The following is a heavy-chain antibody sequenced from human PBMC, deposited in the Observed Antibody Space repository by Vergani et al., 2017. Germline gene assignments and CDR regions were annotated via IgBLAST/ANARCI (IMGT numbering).Heavy chain of an antibody. D-gene: IGHD3-10*01. V-gene: IGHV4-61*02. CDR3: ARDRGFGDYYGMDV. Sequence: QVQLQESGPGLVKPSQTLSLTCTVSGGSISSGSYYWSWIRQPAGKGLEWIGRIYTSGSTNYNPSLKSRVTISVDTSKNQFSLKLSSVTAADTAVYYCARDRGFGDYYGMDVWGQGP. CDR1: GGSISSGSYY. J-gene: IGHJ6*02. CDR2: IYTSGST.